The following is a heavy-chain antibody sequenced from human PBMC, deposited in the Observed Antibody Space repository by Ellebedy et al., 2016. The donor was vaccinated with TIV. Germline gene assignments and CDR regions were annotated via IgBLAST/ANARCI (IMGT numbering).Heavy chain of an antibody. CDR2: IYYCGTT. CDR1: GDSISSSNYY. J-gene: IGHJ5*02. Sequence: MPAGSLRLSCAVSGDSISSSNYYWGWIRQPPGKGLEWIGTIYYCGTTYYNLSLKTRVTISVDTSQNQFSLKLSSVTAADTAVYYCARIQPEDWFDPWGQGTLVTVSS. V-gene: IGHV4-39*01. D-gene: IGHD5-18*01. CDR3: ARIQPEDWFDP.